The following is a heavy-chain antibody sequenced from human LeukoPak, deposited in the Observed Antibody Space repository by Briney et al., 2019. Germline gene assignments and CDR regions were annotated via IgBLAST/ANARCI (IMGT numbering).Heavy chain of an antibody. Sequence: ASVKVSCKASGYTFTGYYMHWVRQAPGQGLEWMGWINPNSGGTNYAQKFQGRVTITRDTSTSTVYMELSSLRSEDTAVYYCARPLIALKDYYYGMDVWGQGTTVTVSS. V-gene: IGHV1-2*02. D-gene: IGHD2-8*01. CDR2: INPNSGGT. CDR3: ARPLIALKDYYYGMDV. CDR1: GYTFTGYY. J-gene: IGHJ6*02.